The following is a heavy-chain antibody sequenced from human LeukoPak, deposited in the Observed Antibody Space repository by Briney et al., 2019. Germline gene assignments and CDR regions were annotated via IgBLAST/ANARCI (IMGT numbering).Heavy chain of an antibody. CDR3: ARAMVYAGGFDP. V-gene: IGHV4-30-2*02. CDR2: IYHSGST. CDR1: GGSISSGTYY. D-gene: IGHD2-8*01. Sequence: SETLSLTCTVSGGSISSGTYYWSWIRQPPGKGLEWIGYIYHSGSTNYNPSLKSRVTISVDRSKNQFSLKLSSVTAADTAVYYCARAMVYAGGFDPWGQGTLVTVSS. J-gene: IGHJ5*02.